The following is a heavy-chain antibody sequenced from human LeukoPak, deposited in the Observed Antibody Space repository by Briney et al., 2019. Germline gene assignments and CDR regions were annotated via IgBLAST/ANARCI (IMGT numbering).Heavy chain of an antibody. V-gene: IGHV3-43*02. CDR2: ISADGGSA. CDR1: GLNFGESA. CDR3: AKESGKFDY. Sequence: PGGSLRLSCVASGLNFGESAMHWVRQAPGKGLEWVSLISADGGSAFSADSVKSRFSISRDNSKNSLYLQMDSLRSEDTAMYYCAKESGKFDYWGQGTLVVVSS. J-gene: IGHJ4*02.